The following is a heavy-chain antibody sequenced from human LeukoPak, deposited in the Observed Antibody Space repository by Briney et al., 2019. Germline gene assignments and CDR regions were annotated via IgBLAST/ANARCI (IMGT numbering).Heavy chain of an antibody. V-gene: IGHV3-30*02. J-gene: IGHJ4*02. CDR1: GFTFSSYG. Sequence: GGSLRLSCAASGFTFSSYGMHWVRQAPGKGLEWVAFILYDGSNKYYADSVMGRFTISRDNSKNTLYLQMNSLRAEDTAVYYCAKDWAIQLCSPDYFDYWGQGTLVTVSS. CDR2: ILYDGSNK. D-gene: IGHD5-18*01. CDR3: AKDWAIQLCSPDYFDY.